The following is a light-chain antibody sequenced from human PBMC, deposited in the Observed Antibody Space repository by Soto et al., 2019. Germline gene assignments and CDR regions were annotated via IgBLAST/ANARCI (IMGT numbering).Light chain of an antibody. CDR3: QQRSNWPLT. Sequence: EIVLTQSPVTLSLSPGERATLSCRASQSVSSYLAWYQQKPGQAPRLLIYDASNRATGIPAWFSGSGSGTDFTLTISSLEPEDFAVYYCQQRSNWPLTCGGGTRVEIK. CDR1: QSVSSY. V-gene: IGKV3-11*01. J-gene: IGKJ4*01. CDR2: DAS.